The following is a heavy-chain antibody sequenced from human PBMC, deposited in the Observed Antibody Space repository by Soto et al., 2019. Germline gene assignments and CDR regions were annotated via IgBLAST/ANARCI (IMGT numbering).Heavy chain of an antibody. CDR2: INAGNGNT. CDR1: GYTFTSYA. CDR3: ARSIVVVTALDY. V-gene: IGHV1-3*05. J-gene: IGHJ4*02. Sequence: QVQLVQSGAEEKKPGASVKVSCKPSGYTFTSYAMHWVRQAPGQTLEWMGWINAGNGNTKYSQKFQGRVTITRDTSASTAYMELSSLRSEDTAVYYCARSIVVVTALDYWGQGTLVTLSS. D-gene: IGHD2-21*02.